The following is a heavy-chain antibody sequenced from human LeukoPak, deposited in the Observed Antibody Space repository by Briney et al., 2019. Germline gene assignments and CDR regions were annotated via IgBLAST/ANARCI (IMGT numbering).Heavy chain of an antibody. V-gene: IGHV4-59*12. J-gene: IGHJ4*02. CDR1: GGSISSYY. D-gene: IGHD4-17*01. CDR3: ASQDDYGDYVEVY. Sequence: SETLSLTCTFSGGSISSYYWSWIRQPPGKGLEWIGYIYYSGSTNYNPSLKSRVTISVDTYKNQFSLKLSSVTAADTAVYYCASQDDYGDYVEVYWGKGTLVTVSS. CDR2: IYYSGST.